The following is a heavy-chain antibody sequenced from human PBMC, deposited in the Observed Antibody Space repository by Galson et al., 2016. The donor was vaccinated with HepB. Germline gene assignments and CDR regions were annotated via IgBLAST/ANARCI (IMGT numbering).Heavy chain of an antibody. D-gene: IGHD1-26*01. CDR2: IFFDGSKR. CDR1: GITFSSYG. Sequence: SLRLSCAASGITFSSYGMHWVRQAPGKGLEWVAVIFFDGSKRYYADSVKGRFTISRDNSKNTLYLQMKSLRAEDTAVYYCARDPYSGSYWDYDYYGMDVWGQGTTVTVSS. CDR3: ARDPYSGSYWDYDYYGMDV. V-gene: IGHV3-33*01. J-gene: IGHJ6*02.